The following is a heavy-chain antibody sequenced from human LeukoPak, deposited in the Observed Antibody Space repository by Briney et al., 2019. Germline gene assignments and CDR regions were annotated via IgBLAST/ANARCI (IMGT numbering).Heavy chain of an antibody. V-gene: IGHV3-30*01. CDR2: ISYDGSNK. Sequence: GGSLRLSCAASGFTFSSYAMHWVRQAPGKGLEWVAVISYDGSNKYYADSVKGRLTISRDNSKNTLYLQMNSLRAEDTAVYYCARDPLWEGYFDYWGQGTLVTVSS. CDR1: GFTFSSYA. J-gene: IGHJ4*02. CDR3: ARDPLWEGYFDY. D-gene: IGHD3-16*01.